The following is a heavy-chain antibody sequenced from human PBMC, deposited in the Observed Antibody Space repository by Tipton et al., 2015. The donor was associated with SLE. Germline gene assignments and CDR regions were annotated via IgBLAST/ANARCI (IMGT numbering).Heavy chain of an antibody. D-gene: IGHD2-21*01. Sequence: TLSLTCTVSGGSISSHYWSWIRQPPGKGLEWIGYISYSETTNYNPSLKSRVTISVDTSKRHFSLKLTSVTAADTAVYYCARGGGDSVAAFDIWGQGTLVTVSS. CDR1: GGSISSHY. CDR2: ISYSETT. CDR3: ARGGGDSVAAFDI. J-gene: IGHJ3*02. V-gene: IGHV4-59*11.